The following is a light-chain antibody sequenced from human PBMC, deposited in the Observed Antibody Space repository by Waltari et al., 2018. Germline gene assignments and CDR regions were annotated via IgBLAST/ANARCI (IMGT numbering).Light chain of an antibody. CDR3: QQRSNWPPKIT. J-gene: IGKJ5*01. V-gene: IGKV3-11*01. CDR1: QRVSSY. CDR2: DAS. Sequence: EIVLTQSPATLSLSPGERPTLSCRASQRVSSYLALYQQKPGQAPRLLIYDASNRATGIPARFSGSGSGTDFTLTISSLEPEDFAVYYCQQRSNWPPKITFGQGTRLEIK.